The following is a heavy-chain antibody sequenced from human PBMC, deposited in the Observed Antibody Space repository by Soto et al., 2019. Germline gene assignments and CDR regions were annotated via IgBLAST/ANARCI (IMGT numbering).Heavy chain of an antibody. CDR3: ARVGYDFGSGSPHHWFDP. CDR1: GGSISSYY. Sequence: SETLSLTCTVSGGSISSYYWSWIRQPPGKGLEWIGYIYYTGSTNYNPSLKSRVTISVDTSKNQFSLTLRSVTAADTAVYYCARVGYDFGSGSPHHWFDPWGQGTLVTVSS. CDR2: IYYTGST. V-gene: IGHV4-59*01. J-gene: IGHJ5*02. D-gene: IGHD3-3*01.